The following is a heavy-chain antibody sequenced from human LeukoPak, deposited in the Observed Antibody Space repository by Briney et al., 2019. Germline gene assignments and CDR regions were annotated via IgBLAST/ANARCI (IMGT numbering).Heavy chain of an antibody. J-gene: IGHJ4*02. Sequence: SEALSLTCTVSGDSISNNSWSWIRQPPGKGLEWIGCIYYSGNTNYNSSLKSRVNISVDTSKNQFSLKLSSVTAADTAVYYCARDYYDSSGYYSQYYFDYWGQGTLVTVSS. D-gene: IGHD3-22*01. CDR1: GDSISNNS. CDR3: ARDYYDSSGYYSQYYFDY. CDR2: IYYSGNT. V-gene: IGHV4-59*01.